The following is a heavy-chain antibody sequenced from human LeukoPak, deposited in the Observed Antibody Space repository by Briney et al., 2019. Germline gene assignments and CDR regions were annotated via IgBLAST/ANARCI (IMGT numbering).Heavy chain of an antibody. CDR1: GFTVSNDY. J-gene: IGHJ4*02. Sequence: GGSLRLSCAASGFTVSNDYMAWVRQAPGKGLEWVSPIGTSSNNIYYTDSVKGRFTISRDNAKNSLYLQVDSLRVEDTAVYFCASGTVGNYALDYWGQGTLVTVSS. V-gene: IGHV3-21*01. D-gene: IGHD1-7*01. CDR3: ASGTVGNYALDY. CDR2: IGTSSNNI.